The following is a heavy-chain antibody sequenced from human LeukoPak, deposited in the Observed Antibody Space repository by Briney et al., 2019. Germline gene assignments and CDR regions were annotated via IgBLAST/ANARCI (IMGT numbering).Heavy chain of an antibody. J-gene: IGHJ4*02. CDR3: ARAELRYFDWPPGDY. CDR1: GGTFSSYA. V-gene: IGHV1-69*05. CDR2: IIPIFGTA. Sequence: SVKVSCKASGGTFSSYAISWVRQAPGQGLEWMGGIIPIFGTANYAQKFQGRVTITTDESTSTAYMELSSLRSEDTAVYYCARAELRYFDWPPGDYWGQGTLVTVSS. D-gene: IGHD3-9*01.